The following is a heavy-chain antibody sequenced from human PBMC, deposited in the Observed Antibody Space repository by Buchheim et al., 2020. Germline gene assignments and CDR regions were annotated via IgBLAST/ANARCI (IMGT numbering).Heavy chain of an antibody. CDR2: ISGSGGST. J-gene: IGHJ4*02. V-gene: IGHV3-23*01. CDR3: AKDTRWKHDYGVQRDS. D-gene: IGHD4-17*01. CDR1: GFTFSSYA. Sequence: EVQLLESGGGLVQPGGSLRLSCAASGFTFSSYAMSWVRQAPGKGLEWVSAISGSGGSTYYADSVKGRFTIYRDHSKHTLSLQMNSLRAEDTAVYYCAKDTRWKHDYGVQRDSWGQGTL.